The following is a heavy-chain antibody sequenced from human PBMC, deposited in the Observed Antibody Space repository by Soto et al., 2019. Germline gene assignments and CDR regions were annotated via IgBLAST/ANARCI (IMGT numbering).Heavy chain of an antibody. CDR1: GFIFSSYT. Sequence: EVQLLQSGGGLVQPGESLRLSCAASGFIFSSYTMSWVCQAPGKGLEWVSVISGSGGSPYHADSVQGRFTISRDNPKNTLYLQMNSLRAEDTAIYYCAKARCSSATCYVPDYWGQGTLVTVSS. V-gene: IGHV3-23*01. CDR3: AKARCSSATCYVPDY. D-gene: IGHD2-2*01. J-gene: IGHJ4*02. CDR2: ISGSGGSP.